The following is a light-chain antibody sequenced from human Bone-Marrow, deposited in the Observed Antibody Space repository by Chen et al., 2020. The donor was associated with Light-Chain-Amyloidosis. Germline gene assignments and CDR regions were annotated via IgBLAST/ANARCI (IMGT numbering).Light chain of an antibody. J-gene: IGKJ4*01. V-gene: IGKV3-11*01. CDR3: QQRQAWPIT. CDR2: DTS. Sequence: DIVLPQTPATLSLSPGERATLSCRASQSVSNYLAGYQQRPGQAPRLLIYDTSTRAPGIAARFSGRGSGTDFTLTISSLQPEDFAIYYCQQRQAWPITFGGGTNVEIK. CDR1: QSVSNY.